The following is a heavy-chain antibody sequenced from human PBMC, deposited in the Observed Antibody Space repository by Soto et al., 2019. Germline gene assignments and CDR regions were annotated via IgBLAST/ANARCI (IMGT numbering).Heavy chain of an antibody. J-gene: IGHJ4*02. V-gene: IGHV4-31*03. CDR3: ARGLTMLRGVMDS. CDR1: GGSISSGGDY. CDR2: IYYTGGA. D-gene: IGHD3-10*01. Sequence: SETLSLTCTVSGGSISSGGDYWSWIRHRPGKGLEWIGYIYYTGGAYYNPSLKSRLTLSVDTARSQFSLKLTSVTAADTAVYFCARGLTMLRGVMDSWGQGTLVTVSS.